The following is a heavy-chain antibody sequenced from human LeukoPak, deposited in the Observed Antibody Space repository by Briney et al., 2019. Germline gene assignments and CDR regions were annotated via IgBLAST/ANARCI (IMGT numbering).Heavy chain of an antibody. J-gene: IGHJ4*02. D-gene: IGHD5-12*01. Sequence: GGSLRLSCAASGFTFTNAWMDWVRQAPGKGLEWVSAISGSGGSTYYADSVKGRFTISRDSSKNTLYLQMNSLRAEDTAVYYCSSFGYDAGEPYYFDYWGQGTLVTVSS. V-gene: IGHV3-23*01. CDR2: ISGSGGST. CDR1: GFTFTNAW. CDR3: SSFGYDAGEPYYFDY.